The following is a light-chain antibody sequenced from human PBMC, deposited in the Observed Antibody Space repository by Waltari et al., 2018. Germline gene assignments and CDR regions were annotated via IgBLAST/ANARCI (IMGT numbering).Light chain of an antibody. Sequence: LSCRASQSVSRYLAWYQQKPGQAPRLLIYDASTRATGIPDRFSGSGSGTDFSLTISRLEPEDFAVYYCQKYVSLPATFGQGTKVEVK. V-gene: IGKV3-20*01. J-gene: IGKJ1*01. CDR2: DAS. CDR3: QKYVSLPAT. CDR1: QSVSRY.